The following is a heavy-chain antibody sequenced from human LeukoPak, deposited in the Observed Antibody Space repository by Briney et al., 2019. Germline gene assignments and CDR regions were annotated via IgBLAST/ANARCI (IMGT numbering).Heavy chain of an antibody. Sequence: GGSLRLSCAASGFTFSSYGMHWVRQAPGKGLEWVSVISGSGGTTYYADSVKGRFTISRDNSKYTLYLQMHSLGADDTAVYYCAKELTSAISEDALDVWGQGTTVTVSS. CDR2: ISGSGGTT. V-gene: IGHV3-23*01. CDR3: AKELTSAISEDALDV. CDR1: GFTFSSYG. J-gene: IGHJ6*02. D-gene: IGHD1-14*01.